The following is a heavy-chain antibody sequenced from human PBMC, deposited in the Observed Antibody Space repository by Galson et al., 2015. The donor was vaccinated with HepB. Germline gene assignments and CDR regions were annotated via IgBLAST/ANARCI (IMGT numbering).Heavy chain of an antibody. CDR2: IWYDGSNK. CDR1: GFTFSSYG. V-gene: IGHV3-33*01. CDR3: ARSASVTGRAPYYYYYYMDV. J-gene: IGHJ6*03. Sequence: SLRLSCAASGFTFSSYGMHWVRQAPGKGLEWVAVIWYDGSNKYYADSVKGRFTISRDNSKNTLYLQMNSLRAEDTAVYYCARSASVTGRAPYYYYYYMDVWGKGTTATVSS. D-gene: IGHD1-20*01.